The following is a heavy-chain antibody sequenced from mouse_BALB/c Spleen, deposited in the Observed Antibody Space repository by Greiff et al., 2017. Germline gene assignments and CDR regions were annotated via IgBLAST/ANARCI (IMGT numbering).Heavy chain of an antibody. Sequence: DVMLVESGGGLVQPKGSLKLSCAASGFTFNTYAMTWVRQAPGKGMEWVARIRSKSNNYATYYADSVKDRFTISRDDSQSMLYLQMNNLKTEDTAMYYCMRGGYPYYYAMDYWGQGTSVTVSS. CDR1: GFTFNTYA. CDR3: MRGGYPYYYAMDY. CDR2: IRSKSNNYAT. J-gene: IGHJ4*01. V-gene: IGHV10-1*02. D-gene: IGHD2-2*01.